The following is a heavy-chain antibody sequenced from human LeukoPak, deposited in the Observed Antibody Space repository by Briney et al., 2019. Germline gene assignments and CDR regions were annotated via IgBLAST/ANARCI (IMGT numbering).Heavy chain of an antibody. CDR2: IIPILGIA. CDR1: GGTFSSYA. V-gene: IGHV1-69*04. J-gene: IGHJ4*02. CDR3: ARETSSRFFDY. Sequence: SVKVSCKASGGTFSSYAISWVRQAPGQGLEWMGRIIPILGIANYAQKFQGRVTITADKSTSTAYMELSSLRSEDTAVYYCARETSSRFFDYWGQGTLLTVSS.